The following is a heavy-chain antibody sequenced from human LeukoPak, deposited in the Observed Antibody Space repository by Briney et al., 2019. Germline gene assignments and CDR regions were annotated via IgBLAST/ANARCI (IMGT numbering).Heavy chain of an antibody. V-gene: IGHV3-23*01. Sequence: GGSLRLSCAASGFTFSSYAMSWVRQAPGKGLEWVSAIGGSGGSTYYADSVKGRFTISRDNSKNTLYLQMNSLRAEDTAVYYCAEDYGFGELSWGYYFDYWGQGTLVTVSS. D-gene: IGHD3-10*01. J-gene: IGHJ4*02. CDR1: GFTFSSYA. CDR2: IGGSGGST. CDR3: AEDYGFGELSWGYYFDY.